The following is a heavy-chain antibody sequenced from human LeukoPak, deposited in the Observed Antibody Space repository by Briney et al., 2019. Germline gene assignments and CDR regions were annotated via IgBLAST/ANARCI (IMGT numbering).Heavy chain of an antibody. Sequence: GGSLRLSCAAAGFTFGSYAVSWVRQAPGKGLEWVSGISESGGSTYYADSVKGRFTISRDNSKNTLYLQMNSLRAEDTAIYYCAKMSPSNWGQGTLVTVSS. CDR3: AKMSPSN. CDR1: GFTFGSYA. CDR2: ISESGGST. V-gene: IGHV3-23*01. J-gene: IGHJ4*02.